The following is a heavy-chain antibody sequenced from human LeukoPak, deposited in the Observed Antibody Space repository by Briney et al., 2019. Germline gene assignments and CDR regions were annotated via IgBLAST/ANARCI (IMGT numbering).Heavy chain of an antibody. CDR3: ARVPYYDYVWGRYRNPTPFDY. V-gene: IGHV1-2*02. CDR1: GYTFTGYY. J-gene: IGHJ4*02. Sequence: ASVKVSCKASGYTFTGYYMHWVRQAPGQGLEWMGWINPNSGGTNYAQKFQGRVTMTRDTSISTAYMELSRLRSDDTAVYYCARVPYYDYVWGRYRNPTPFDYWGQGTLVTVSS. D-gene: IGHD3-16*02. CDR2: INPNSGGT.